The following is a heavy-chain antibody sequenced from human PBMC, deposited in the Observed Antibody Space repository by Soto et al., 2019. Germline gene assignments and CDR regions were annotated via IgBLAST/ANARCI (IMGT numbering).Heavy chain of an antibody. CDR3: ARATYYDVLTGYFLDY. CDR2: INHSGST. CDR1: GGSFSGYY. V-gene: IGHV4-34*01. D-gene: IGHD3-9*01. Sequence: QVQLQQWGAGLLKPSETLSVACAVYGGSFSGYYWSWIRQPPGKGLEWIGEINHSGSTNYNPSLKSRFTISVDTSKNQVSLKVSSVTAADTAIYYCARATYYDVLTGYFLDYWGQGTLVTVSS. J-gene: IGHJ4*02.